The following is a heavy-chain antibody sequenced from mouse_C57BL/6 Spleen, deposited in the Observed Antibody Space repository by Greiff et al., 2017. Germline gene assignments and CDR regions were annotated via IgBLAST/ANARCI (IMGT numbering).Heavy chain of an antibody. V-gene: IGHV1-64*01. D-gene: IGHD2-1*01. J-gene: IGHJ1*03. CDR3: ARVYYGNYVGYFDV. Sequence: QVQLQQPGAELVKPGASVKLSCKASGYTFTSYWMHWVKQRPGPGLEWIGMIHPNSGSTNYNEKFKSKATLTVDKSSSTAYMQLSSLTSEDSAVYYCARVYYGNYVGYFDVWGTGTTVTVSS. CDR2: IHPNSGST. CDR1: GYTFTSYW.